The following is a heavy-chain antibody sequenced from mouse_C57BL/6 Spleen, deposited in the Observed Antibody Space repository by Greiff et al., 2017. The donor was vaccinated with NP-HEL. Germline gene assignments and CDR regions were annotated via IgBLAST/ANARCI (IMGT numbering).Heavy chain of an antibody. Sequence: VQLQQSGAELAKPGASVKLSCEASGYTFTSYWMHWVKQRPGQGLEWIGYINPSSGYTKYNQKFKDKATLPADKSSSTAYMQLSSLTYEDSAVYYCARSITTVVATDYYAMDYWGQGTSVTVSS. CDR2: INPSSGYT. CDR1: GYTFTSYW. CDR3: ARSITTVVATDYYAMDY. D-gene: IGHD1-1*01. J-gene: IGHJ4*01. V-gene: IGHV1-7*01.